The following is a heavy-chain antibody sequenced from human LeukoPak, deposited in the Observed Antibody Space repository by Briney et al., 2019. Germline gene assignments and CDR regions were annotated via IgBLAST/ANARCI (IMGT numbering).Heavy chain of an antibody. CDR1: GLTFSSYA. D-gene: IGHD3-3*01. V-gene: IGHV3-23*01. Sequence: SGGSLRLSCAASGLTFSSYAMSWVRQTPGKGLEWVSAISGSGGSTYYADSVKGRFTISRDNSKNTLFLQMDSLRAEDTAPYYCAKSVAIYFYYGLDVWGQGTTVTVSS. CDR2: ISGSGGST. J-gene: IGHJ6*02. CDR3: AKSVAIYFYYGLDV.